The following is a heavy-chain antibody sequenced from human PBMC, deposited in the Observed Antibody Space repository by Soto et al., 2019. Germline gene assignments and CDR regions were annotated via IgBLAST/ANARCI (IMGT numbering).Heavy chain of an antibody. CDR2: ISDNSGNI. Sequence: GGSLRLSCAASGFTFRDYSMSWVRQSPGKGLEWISYISDNSGNIYYADSVKGRFTVSRDNAKSALYLQMNSLSDEDTAVYFCAREPRYTVTNPRLAFDYWGRGTPVTVSS. V-gene: IGHV3-48*02. J-gene: IGHJ4*02. CDR1: GFTFRDYS. CDR3: AREPRYTVTNPRLAFDY. D-gene: IGHD1-26*01.